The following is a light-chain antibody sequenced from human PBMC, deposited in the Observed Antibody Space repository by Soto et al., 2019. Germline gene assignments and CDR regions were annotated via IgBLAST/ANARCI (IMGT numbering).Light chain of an antibody. CDR2: GAS. Sequence: EIVMTQSPVTLSVSPGERATLSCRASQSVSSNLAWYQQKPGQAPRLLIYGASTRATGIPARFSGSRSGTEFTLTIRSLQSEDFAVYSCQKYDNWPRTFGQGTKVEI. J-gene: IGKJ1*01. V-gene: IGKV3-15*01. CDR1: QSVSSN. CDR3: QKYDNWPRT.